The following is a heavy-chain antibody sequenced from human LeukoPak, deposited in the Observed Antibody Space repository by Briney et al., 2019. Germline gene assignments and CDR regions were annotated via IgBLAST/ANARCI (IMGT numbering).Heavy chain of an antibody. CDR2: ISNDGSNK. CDR3: ARLDSVTPGVYGMDV. Sequence: GGSLRLSCAASGFTFTNYAIHWVRQAPGKGLEWVAAISNDGSNKYYADSVKGRFTISRDNSKNTLYLQMNSLRAEDSAVYYCARLDSVTPGVYGMDVWGQGTTVTVSS. D-gene: IGHD4-23*01. CDR1: GFTFTNYA. V-gene: IGHV3-30-3*01. J-gene: IGHJ6*02.